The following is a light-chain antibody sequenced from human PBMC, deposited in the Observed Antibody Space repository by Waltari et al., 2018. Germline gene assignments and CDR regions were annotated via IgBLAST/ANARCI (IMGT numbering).Light chain of an antibody. V-gene: IGLV2-14*01. Sequence: QSALTQPASVSGSPGQSITISCTGTSSYVGGYTYVPWYQQHPGKAPKLMIYDVSKRPSGVSNRFSGSKSGNTASLTISGLQAEDEADYYCSSYTSSSSYVFGTGTKVTVL. CDR2: DVS. CDR3: SSYTSSSSYV. CDR1: SSYVGGYTY. J-gene: IGLJ1*01.